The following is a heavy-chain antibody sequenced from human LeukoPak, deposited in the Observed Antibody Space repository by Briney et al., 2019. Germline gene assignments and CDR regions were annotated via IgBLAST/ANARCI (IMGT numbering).Heavy chain of an antibody. CDR3: ARELRSGGQFDY. Sequence: GGSLRLSCAASGFTFGDYGIHWVRQAPGKGLEWVAVISYDGSNKYCADSVKGRFTISRDNSKNTLYLQMNSLRAEDTAVYYCARELRSGGQFDYWGQGTLVTVSS. CDR1: GFTFGDYG. CDR2: ISYDGSNK. J-gene: IGHJ4*02. V-gene: IGHV3-30-3*01. D-gene: IGHD4-17*01.